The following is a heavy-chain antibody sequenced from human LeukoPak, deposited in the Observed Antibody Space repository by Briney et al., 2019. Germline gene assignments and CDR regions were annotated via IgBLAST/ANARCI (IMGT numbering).Heavy chain of an antibody. CDR1: GFTFSSYE. CDR3: ARVTIGRPDY. Sequence: GGSLRLSCAASGFTFSSYEMNWVRQAPGKGLEWVSYISSSGSTIYYAGSVKGRFTISRDNAKNSLYLQMNSLRAEDTAVYYCARVTIGRPDYWGQGTLVTVSS. V-gene: IGHV3-48*03. J-gene: IGHJ4*02. D-gene: IGHD3-9*01. CDR2: ISSSGSTI.